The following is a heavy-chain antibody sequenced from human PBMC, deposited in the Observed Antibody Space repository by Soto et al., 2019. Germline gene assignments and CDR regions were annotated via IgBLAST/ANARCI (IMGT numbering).Heavy chain of an antibody. J-gene: IGHJ3*02. Sequence: ASVKVACKASGYTCTSYYMHWVRQAPGQGLEWMGIINPSGGSTSYAQKFQGRVTMTRDTSTSTVYMELSSLRSEDTAVYYCARTQTLAYDSRGYYSTLLAFDIWGPGTMVTVSS. V-gene: IGHV1-46*01. CDR2: INPSGGST. CDR1: GYTCTSYY. CDR3: ARTQTLAYDSRGYYSTLLAFDI. D-gene: IGHD3-22*01.